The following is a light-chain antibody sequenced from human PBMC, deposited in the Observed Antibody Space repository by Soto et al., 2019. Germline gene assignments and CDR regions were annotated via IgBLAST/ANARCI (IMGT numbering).Light chain of an antibody. V-gene: IGKV1-5*01. Sequence: DIQLTQSPSFLSASVGDRVTITCRASQSISNWLAWYQQKPGKAPNLLIFDGSSLESGVPSRFNGSGSGTQFTLTISSLQPEDVATYYCQKYNSAPWTFGQGTKVDIK. CDR2: DGS. CDR3: QKYNSAPWT. CDR1: QSISNW. J-gene: IGKJ1*01.